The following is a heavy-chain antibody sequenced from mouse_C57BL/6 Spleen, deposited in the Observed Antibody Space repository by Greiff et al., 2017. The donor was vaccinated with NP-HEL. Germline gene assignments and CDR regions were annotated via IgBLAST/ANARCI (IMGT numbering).Heavy chain of an antibody. CDR1: GYTFTSYW. Sequence: QVQLQQPGAELVKPGASVKVSCKASGYTFTSYWMHWVKQRPGQGLEWIGRIHPSDSDTNYNQKFKGKATLTVDKSSSTAYVQLSSLTSEDSAVYYCAISVIGVGSDFDYWGQGTTLTVSS. V-gene: IGHV1-74*01. J-gene: IGHJ2*01. CDR3: AISVIGVGSDFDY. CDR2: IHPSDSDT. D-gene: IGHD1-1*02.